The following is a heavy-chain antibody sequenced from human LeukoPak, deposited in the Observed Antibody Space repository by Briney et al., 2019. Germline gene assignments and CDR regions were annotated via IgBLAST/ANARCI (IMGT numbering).Heavy chain of an antibody. V-gene: IGHV3-23*01. CDR3: ANFYY. J-gene: IGHJ4*02. CDR1: GFTFRSHA. CDR2: ISGNGDRT. Sequence: GGSLRLSCAASGFTFRSHAMSWVRQAPGKGLEWVSAISGNGDRTEYADSVKGRFTISRDNSKNTLYLEMNSLRVEDTAVYYCANFYYWGQGTLVTVSS.